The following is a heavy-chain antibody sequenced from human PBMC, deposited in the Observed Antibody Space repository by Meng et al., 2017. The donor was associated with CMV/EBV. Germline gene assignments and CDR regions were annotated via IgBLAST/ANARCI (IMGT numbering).Heavy chain of an antibody. CDR3: ARVPRVLRFLEWLSSSPDYYYYYGMDV. V-gene: IGHV1-69*10. CDR2: IIPILGIA. CDR1: GGTFSSYA. J-gene: IGHJ6*02. D-gene: IGHD3-3*01. Sequence: SVKVSCKASGGTFSSYAISWVRQATGQGLEWMGGIIPILGIANYAQKFQGRVTITADKSTSTAYMELSSLRSEDTAVYYCARVPRVLRFLEWLSSSPDYYYYYGMDVWGQGTTVTVSS.